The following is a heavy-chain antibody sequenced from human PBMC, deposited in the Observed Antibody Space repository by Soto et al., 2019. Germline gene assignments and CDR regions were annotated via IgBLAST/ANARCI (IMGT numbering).Heavy chain of an antibody. D-gene: IGHD5-18*01. CDR3: ARDSTETAFDY. Sequence: QVQLVQSGAEVKKPGSSVKVSCKASGGTFSSYTISWVRQAPGQGLEWMGRIIPILGIANYAQKFQGRVMITADKSTSTAYMELSSLRSEVTAVYYCARDSTETAFDYWGQGTLVTVSS. J-gene: IGHJ4*02. CDR1: GGTFSSYT. CDR2: IIPILGIA. V-gene: IGHV1-69*08.